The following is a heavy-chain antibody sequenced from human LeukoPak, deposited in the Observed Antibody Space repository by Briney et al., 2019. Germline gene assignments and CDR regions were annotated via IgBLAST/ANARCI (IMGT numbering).Heavy chain of an antibody. D-gene: IGHD6-19*01. V-gene: IGHV1-69*06. CDR2: IIPIFGTA. J-gene: IGHJ4*02. Sequence: SVKVSCKASGGTFSSYAISWVRQAPGQGLEWMGGIIPIFGTANYAQKFQGRVTITADKSTSTAYMELSSLRSEDTAVYYCASLGSVSGWSRFIDYWGQGTLVTVSS. CDR3: ASLGSVSGWSRFIDY. CDR1: GGTFSSYA.